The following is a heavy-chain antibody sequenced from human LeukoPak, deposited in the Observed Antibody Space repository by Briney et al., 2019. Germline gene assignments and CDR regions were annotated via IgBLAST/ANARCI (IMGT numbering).Heavy chain of an antibody. CDR2: TSSDLNVK. CDR3: AREGYYGSGSPPSLYIDY. Sequence: TGGSLRLSCAASGFTFRNYVIHWVRQAPGKGLEWVAVTSSDLNVKLYADSVKGRFTISRDNSRSTLYLQMDSLRPEDTAIYYCAREGYYGSGSPPSLYIDYWGQGTLVTVSS. D-gene: IGHD3-10*01. V-gene: IGHV3-30-3*01. J-gene: IGHJ4*02. CDR1: GFTFRNYV.